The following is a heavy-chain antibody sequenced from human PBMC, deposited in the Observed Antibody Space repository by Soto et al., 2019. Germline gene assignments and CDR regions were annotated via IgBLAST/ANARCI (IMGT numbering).Heavy chain of an antibody. J-gene: IGHJ4*02. CDR1: GYTFTSYG. CDR2: ISAYNGNT. V-gene: IGHV1-18*01. CDR3: ARVGTTYYYDSSGYINFDY. D-gene: IGHD3-22*01. Sequence: ASVKVSCKASGYTFTSYGISWVRQAPGQGLEWMGWISAYNGNTNYAQKLQGRVTMTTDTSTSTAYMELRSLRSDDTAVYYCARVGTTYYYDSSGYINFDYWGQGTLVTVSS.